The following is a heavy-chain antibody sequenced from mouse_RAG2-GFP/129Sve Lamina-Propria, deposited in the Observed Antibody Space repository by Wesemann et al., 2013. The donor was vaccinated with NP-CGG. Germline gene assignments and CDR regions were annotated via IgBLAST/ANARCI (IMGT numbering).Heavy chain of an antibody. V-gene: IGHV1-39*01. Sequence: GATSYNQKFKGKATLTVDKSSSTAYMQLNSLTSEDSAVYYCARLDYYDGSYEVFDVWGAGTTVTVSS. CDR3: ARLDYYDGSYEVFDV. J-gene: IGHJ1*01. D-gene: IGHD1-1*01. CDR2: GAT.